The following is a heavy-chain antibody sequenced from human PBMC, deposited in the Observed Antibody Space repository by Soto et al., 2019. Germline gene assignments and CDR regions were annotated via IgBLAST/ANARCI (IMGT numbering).Heavy chain of an antibody. CDR1: GDAFSNFA. Sequence: QVQLVQSGAEVKKPGSSVRVSCKASGDAFSNFAISWVRQAPGQGLEWMGGIIPIFSTTVYAQKFQGRVTISACDSTSTVYMQLSRLRSEDTAVYYCAKDRGIQMFVYAFDIWGQGTAVAVSS. V-gene: IGHV1-69*01. CDR2: IIPIFSTT. D-gene: IGHD5-18*01. CDR3: AKDRGIQMFVYAFDI. J-gene: IGHJ3*02.